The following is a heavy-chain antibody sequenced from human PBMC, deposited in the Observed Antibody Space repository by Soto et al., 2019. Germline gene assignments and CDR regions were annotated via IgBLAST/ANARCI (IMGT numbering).Heavy chain of an antibody. CDR2: IDNSGNT. CDR1: DGSISTYF. CDR3: ARGGQDFWSGPFDY. Sequence: SETLSLTCTVSDGSISTYFCNWIRQPAGKGLEWIGRIDNSGNTNYNPSLKSRVTMSADTSRNQFSLKLNSVTAADTAVYYCARGGQDFWSGPFDYWGQGALVTVSS. J-gene: IGHJ4*02. V-gene: IGHV4-4*07. D-gene: IGHD3-3*01.